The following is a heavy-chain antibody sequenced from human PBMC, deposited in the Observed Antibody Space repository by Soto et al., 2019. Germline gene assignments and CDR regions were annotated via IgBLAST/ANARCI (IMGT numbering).Heavy chain of an antibody. CDR2: TYYRSKWYN. D-gene: IGHD6-6*01. CDR1: GDSVSSNSAA. V-gene: IGHV6-1*01. Sequence: QSQTLSLTCAISGDSVSSNSAAWNWIRQSPSRGLEWLGRTYYRSKWYNDYAVSVKSRITINPDTSKNQFSLQLNSVTPEDTAVYYCARDRGSSSGVTYYYYGMDVWGQGTTVTVSS. J-gene: IGHJ6*02. CDR3: ARDRGSSSGVTYYYYGMDV.